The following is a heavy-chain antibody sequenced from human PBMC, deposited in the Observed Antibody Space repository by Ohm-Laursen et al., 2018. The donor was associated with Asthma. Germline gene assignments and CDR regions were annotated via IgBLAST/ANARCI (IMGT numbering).Heavy chain of an antibody. Sequence: SLRLSCAASGFTVSSNYMSWVRQAPGKGLEWVSVIYSGGSTYYADSVKGRFTISRDNAENSLYLQMNSLRAEDTAVYYCASSIAVAGTSYYYGMDVWGQGTTVTVSS. CDR2: IYSGGST. V-gene: IGHV3-53*01. CDR3: ASSIAVAGTSYYYGMDV. J-gene: IGHJ6*02. D-gene: IGHD6-19*01. CDR1: GFTVSSNY.